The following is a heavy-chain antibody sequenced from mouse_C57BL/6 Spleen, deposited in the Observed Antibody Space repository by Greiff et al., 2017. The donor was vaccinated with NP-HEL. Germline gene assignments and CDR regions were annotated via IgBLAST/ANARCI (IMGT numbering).Heavy chain of an antibody. CDR2: IDPSDSET. J-gene: IGHJ4*01. D-gene: IGHD2-2*01. CDR3: ARGGTMVTTRAMDY. Sequence: QVQLQQSGAELVRPGSSVKLSCKASGYTFTSYWMHWVKQRPIQGLEWIGNIDPSDSETHYNQKFKDKATLTVDKSSSTAYMQLSSLTSEDSAVYYCARGGTMVTTRAMDYWGQGTSVTVSS. CDR1: GYTFTSYW. V-gene: IGHV1-52*01.